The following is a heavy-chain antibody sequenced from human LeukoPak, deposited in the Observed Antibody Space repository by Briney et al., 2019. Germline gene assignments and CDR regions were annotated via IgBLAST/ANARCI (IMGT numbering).Heavy chain of an antibody. CDR3: AREGSGYYSYYFDY. Sequence: VASVKVSCKASGGTFSSYAISWVRQPPGQGLEWMGGIIPIFGTANYAQKFQGRVTITADESTSTAYMELSSLRSEDTAVYYCAREGSGYYSYYFDYWGQGTLVTVSS. V-gene: IGHV1-69*01. D-gene: IGHD3-22*01. CDR1: GGTFSSYA. CDR2: IIPIFGTA. J-gene: IGHJ4*02.